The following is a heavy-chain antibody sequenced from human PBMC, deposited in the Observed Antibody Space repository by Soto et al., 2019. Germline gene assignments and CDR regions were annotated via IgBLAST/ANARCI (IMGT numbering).Heavy chain of an antibody. CDR2: ISGGGAAT. Sequence: EVQLLESGGGLVQPGGSLRLSCAASGFTFGSFAMGWVRQAPGKGLEWVSGISGGGAATFYADSVKGRFTFSRDNSNNTLYLQMNSLRAEDTAVYYCANLTMVRGVRDYFDYWGQGTLVTVSS. J-gene: IGHJ4*02. D-gene: IGHD3-10*01. CDR3: ANLTMVRGVRDYFDY. V-gene: IGHV3-23*01. CDR1: GFTFGSFA.